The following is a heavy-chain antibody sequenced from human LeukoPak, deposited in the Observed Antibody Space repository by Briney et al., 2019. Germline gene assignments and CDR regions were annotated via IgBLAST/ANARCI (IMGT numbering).Heavy chain of an antibody. Sequence: GGSLRLSCAASGFKFSDHYIDWVRQAPGKGLEWVGRSRNKASSYTTEYAASVEGRFTISRDVSESSLYLQMNSLRTEDTAVYYCAKRAPVAAAGTGRYFDYWGQGTLVTVSS. CDR3: AKRAPVAAAGTGRYFDY. J-gene: IGHJ4*02. CDR2: SRNKASSYTT. D-gene: IGHD1/OR15-1a*01. V-gene: IGHV3-72*01. CDR1: GFKFSDHY.